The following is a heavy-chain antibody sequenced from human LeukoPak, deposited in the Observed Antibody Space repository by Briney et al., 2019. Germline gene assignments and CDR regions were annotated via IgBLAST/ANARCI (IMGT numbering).Heavy chain of an antibody. CDR1: GGTFSSYA. V-gene: IGHV1-69*05. Sequence: SVKVSCKASGGTFSSYAISWVRQAPGQGLEWMGRIIPIFGTADYAQKFQGRVTITTDESTSTAYMELSSLRSEDTAVYYCARAYYYDSSGAFDYWGQGTLVTVSS. CDR3: ARAYYYDSSGAFDY. CDR2: IIPIFGTA. J-gene: IGHJ4*02. D-gene: IGHD3-22*01.